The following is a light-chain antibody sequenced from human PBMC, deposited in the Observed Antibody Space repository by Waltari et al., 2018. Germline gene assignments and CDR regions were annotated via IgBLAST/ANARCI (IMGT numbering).Light chain of an antibody. J-gene: IGKJ3*01. CDR3: QQYGDSPLFT. Sequence: EVVLTQSPATLSLSPGEIATLSCRASQTIADNYLAWYQQKPGQAPRLLIFGASKRATGIPDRFRGSGFGTDFTLTISGLEPEDFAVYYCQQYGDSPLFTFGPGTRVDFK. V-gene: IGKV3-20*01. CDR1: QTIADNY. CDR2: GAS.